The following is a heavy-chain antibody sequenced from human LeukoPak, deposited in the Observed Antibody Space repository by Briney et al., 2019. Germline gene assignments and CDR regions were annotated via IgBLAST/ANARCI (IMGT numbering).Heavy chain of an antibody. Sequence: SETLSLTCDVYGGSFSGYYWSWIRQPPGKGLEWIGEINHSGSTNYNPSLKRRVTISVDTSNNQFSLKLSSVTAADTAVYYGARGRGRGRAAIDIWGQGTMVTVSS. CDR1: GGSFSGYY. CDR3: ARGRGRGRAAIDI. D-gene: IGHD3-10*01. V-gene: IGHV4-34*01. J-gene: IGHJ3*02. CDR2: INHSGST.